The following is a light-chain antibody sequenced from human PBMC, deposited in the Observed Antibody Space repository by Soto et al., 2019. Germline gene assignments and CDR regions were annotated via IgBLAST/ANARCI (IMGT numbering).Light chain of an antibody. Sequence: DIVMTQSPLSLPVTPGEAASISCRSSQSLLHKNGNNYFNWYLQKPGQSPQVLIYMGSNRASGVPDRFSGSGSGTEFTLTISSLQPDDFATYYCQHYNSYSEAFGQGTKVDIK. CDR1: QSLLHKNGNNY. CDR3: QHYNSYSEA. V-gene: IGKV2-28*01. J-gene: IGKJ1*01. CDR2: MGS.